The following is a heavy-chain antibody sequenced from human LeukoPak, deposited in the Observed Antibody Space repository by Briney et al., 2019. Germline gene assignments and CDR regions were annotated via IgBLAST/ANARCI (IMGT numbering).Heavy chain of an antibody. J-gene: IGHJ5*02. CDR3: ARDKVRGSWFDP. CDR1: GGTFSSYA. CDR2: IIPIFGTA. Sequence: SVKVSCKASGGTFSSYAISWVRQAPGQGLEWMGRIIPIFGTANYAQKFQGRVTITTDESTSAAYMELSSLRSEDTAVYYCARDKVRGSWFDPWGQGTLVTVSS. V-gene: IGHV1-69*05. D-gene: IGHD3-10*01.